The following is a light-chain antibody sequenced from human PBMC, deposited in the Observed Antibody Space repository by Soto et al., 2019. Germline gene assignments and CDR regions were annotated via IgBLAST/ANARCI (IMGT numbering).Light chain of an antibody. J-gene: IGLJ2*01. V-gene: IGLV2-8*01. Sequence: QSVLTQPPSASGSPGQSVTISCTGTSSDVGTYNYVSWYQQHPGKAPKLVIYEVSELPSGVPDRFSGSKSGNTASLTVSGLQAEDEADYYCSSYAGSNNLIFGGGTKLTVL. CDR3: SSYAGSNNLI. CDR1: SSDVGTYNY. CDR2: EVS.